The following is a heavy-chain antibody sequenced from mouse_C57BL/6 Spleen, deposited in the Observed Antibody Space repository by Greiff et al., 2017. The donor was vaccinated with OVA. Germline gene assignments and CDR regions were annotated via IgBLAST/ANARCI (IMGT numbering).Heavy chain of an antibody. CDR3: ARYSYYGSRYYAMDY. V-gene: IGHV7-3*01. Sequence: EVHLVESGGGLVQPGGSLSLSCAASGFTFTDYYMSWVRQPPGKALEWLGFIRNKANGYPTEYSASVKGRFTIARDNSQSILYLQMNALRAEDSATYYCARYSYYGSRYYAMDYWGQGTSVTVSS. CDR1: GFTFTDYY. D-gene: IGHD1-1*01. J-gene: IGHJ4*01. CDR2: IRNKANGYPT.